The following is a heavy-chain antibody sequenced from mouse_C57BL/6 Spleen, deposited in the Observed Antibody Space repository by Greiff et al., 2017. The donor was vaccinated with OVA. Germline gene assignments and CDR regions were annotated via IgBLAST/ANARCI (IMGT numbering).Heavy chain of an antibody. J-gene: IGHJ3*01. D-gene: IGHD2-4*01. CDR3: ARGELRRDAGFAY. CDR2: ISGGGGDT. CDR1: GFTFSSYT. V-gene: IGHV5-9*01. Sequence: EVLLVESGGGLVKPGGSLKLSCAASGFTFSSYTMSWVRQTPGKRLEWVATISGGGGDTYYPDSVKGRVPISGDNAKNTLYLQMSSLRSEDTAWDYCARGELRRDAGFAYWGQGTLVTVSA.